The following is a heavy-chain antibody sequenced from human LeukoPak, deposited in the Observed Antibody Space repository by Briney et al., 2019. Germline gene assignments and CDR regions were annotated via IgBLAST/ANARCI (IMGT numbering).Heavy chain of an antibody. CDR3: AREGYDFWSGYYTVNY. J-gene: IGHJ4*02. V-gene: IGHV3-23*01. CDR2: ISGSGGST. Sequence: GGSLRLSCAASGFTFSSYAMSWVRQAPGKGLEWVSAISGSGGSTYYADSVKGRFTISRDNSKNTLYLQMNSLRAEDTAVYYCAREGYDFWSGYYTVNYWGQGTLVTVSS. CDR1: GFTFSSYA. D-gene: IGHD3-3*01.